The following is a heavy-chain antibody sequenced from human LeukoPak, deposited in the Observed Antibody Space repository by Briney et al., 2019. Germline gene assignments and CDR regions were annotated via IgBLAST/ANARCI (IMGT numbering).Heavy chain of an antibody. Sequence: GASLQISCKGSGSSFPSNWIGWVRQLPGKGLEWMGIIYPGDSDTRYSPSFQGQVTISADKSISTAYLHWSSLKASDSAIYYCATYAGSSSKYFHHWGQGTLVTVSS. V-gene: IGHV5-51*01. CDR3: ATYAGSSSKYFHH. CDR2: IYPGDSDT. CDR1: GSSFPSNW. D-gene: IGHD2-15*01. J-gene: IGHJ1*01.